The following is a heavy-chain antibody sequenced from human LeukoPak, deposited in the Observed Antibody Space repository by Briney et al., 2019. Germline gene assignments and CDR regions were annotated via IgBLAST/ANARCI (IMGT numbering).Heavy chain of an antibody. CDR3: ARVLFGESPITHYFYYMDV. Sequence: SETLSLTCTVSGSSINSRYYWVWIRQPPGKGLEWIGSIYRIGTTNYDPYLKSRVTISVDASKNQFSLKVSSVTAADTAICYCARVLFGESPITHYFYYMDVWGKGTTVTVSS. D-gene: IGHD3-10*01. CDR2: IYRIGTT. CDR1: GSSINSRYY. J-gene: IGHJ6*03. V-gene: IGHV4-38-2*02.